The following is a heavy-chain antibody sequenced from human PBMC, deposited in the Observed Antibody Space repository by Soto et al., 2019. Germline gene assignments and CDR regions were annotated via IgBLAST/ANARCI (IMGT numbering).Heavy chain of an antibody. D-gene: IGHD3-10*01. J-gene: IGHJ5*02. CDR1: GGSISSGGYS. CDR3: ARVNMVFPVPSLITMVRGVITSLVP. V-gene: IGHV4-30-2*01. CDR2: IYHSGST. Sequence: PSETLSLTCAVSGGSISSGGYSWSWIRQPPGKGLEWIGYIYHSGSTYYNPSLKSRVTIYVDRSKNQFSLTLSSVTAADTAVYYCARVNMVFPVPSLITMVRGVITSLVPWGQGTLVTVSS.